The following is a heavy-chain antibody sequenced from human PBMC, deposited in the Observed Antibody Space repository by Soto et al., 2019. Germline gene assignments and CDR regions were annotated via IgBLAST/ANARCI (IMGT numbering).Heavy chain of an antibody. D-gene: IGHD3-9*01. CDR1: GGSISSYY. J-gene: IGHJ5*02. Sequence: SETLSLTCTVSGGSISSYYWSWIRQPPGKGLEWIGYIYYSGSTNYNPSLKSRVTISVDTSKNQFSLKLSSVTAADTAVYYCARGAVVLRYFEGWFDPWGQGTPVTVSS. V-gene: IGHV4-59*01. CDR3: ARGAVVLRYFEGWFDP. CDR2: IYYSGST.